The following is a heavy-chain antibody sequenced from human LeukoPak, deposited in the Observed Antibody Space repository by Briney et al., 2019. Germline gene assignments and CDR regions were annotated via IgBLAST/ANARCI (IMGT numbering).Heavy chain of an antibody. CDR3: ASSTTVTTPLTNYYYYGMDV. J-gene: IGHJ6*02. V-gene: IGHV4-4*02. CDR2: IYHSGST. D-gene: IGHD4-17*01. CDR1: GGSISSSNW. Sequence: SETLSLTCTVSGGSISSSNWWSWVRQPPGKGLEWIGEIYHSGSTYYNPSLKSRVTISVDRSKNQFSLKLSSVTAADTAVYYCASSTTVTTPLTNYYYYGMDVWGQGTTVTVSS.